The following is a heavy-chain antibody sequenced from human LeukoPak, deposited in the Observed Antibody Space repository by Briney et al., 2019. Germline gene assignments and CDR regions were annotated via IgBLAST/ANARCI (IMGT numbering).Heavy chain of an antibody. Sequence: ASVTVSCKSSGYTFTSYYIHWVRQAPGQGLELMGIINTSGGSTSYAQKFQGRVTMTRDTSTSTVYMYLGSLRSEDTAVNYCAKYSLYGVVDYWGQGTLVTVSS. D-gene: IGHD4-17*01. J-gene: IGHJ4*02. CDR3: AKYSLYGVVDY. CDR1: GYTFTSYY. CDR2: INTSGGST. V-gene: IGHV1-46*01.